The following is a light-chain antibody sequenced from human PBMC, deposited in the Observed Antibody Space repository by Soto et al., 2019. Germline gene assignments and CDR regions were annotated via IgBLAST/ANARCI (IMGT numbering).Light chain of an antibody. CDR3: LQKYFYPFT. Sequence: AIQMTQSPSSLSASVGDRVTITCRARQGIRNDLDWFQQKPGKAPKLLIYAASNLQSGVPARFSGSGSGTDFTLTISSLQPEDFATYYCLQKYFYPFTFGPGTKVHI. CDR1: QGIRND. CDR2: AAS. V-gene: IGKV1-6*01. J-gene: IGKJ3*01.